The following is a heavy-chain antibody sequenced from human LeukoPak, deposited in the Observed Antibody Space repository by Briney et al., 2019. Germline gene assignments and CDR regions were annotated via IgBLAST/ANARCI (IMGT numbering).Heavy chain of an antibody. V-gene: IGHV3-11*01. Sequence: GGSLRLSCAASGFTFSNYYMNWIRQAPGKGLEWVSYISSSGSTIYYADSVKGRFTISRDNTKNSLYLQVNSLRAEDTAVYYCAREGPSHFDYWGQGTLVTVSS. D-gene: IGHD6-6*01. CDR3: AREGPSHFDY. CDR1: GFTFSNYY. J-gene: IGHJ4*02. CDR2: ISSSGSTI.